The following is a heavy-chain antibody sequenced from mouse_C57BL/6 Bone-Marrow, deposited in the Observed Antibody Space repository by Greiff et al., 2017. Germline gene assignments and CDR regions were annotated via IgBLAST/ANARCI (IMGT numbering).Heavy chain of an antibody. CDR3: TRSLYYYGSSYDAY. Sequence: QVQLQQSGAELVRPGASVTLSCKASGYTFTDYEMHWVKQTPVHGLEWIGAIDPETGGTAYNQKFKGKAILTADKSSSPAYMELRSLTSEDSAVYYCTRSLYYYGSSYDAYWGQGTLVTVSA. J-gene: IGHJ3*01. CDR2: IDPETGGT. D-gene: IGHD1-1*01. V-gene: IGHV1-15*01. CDR1: GYTFTDYE.